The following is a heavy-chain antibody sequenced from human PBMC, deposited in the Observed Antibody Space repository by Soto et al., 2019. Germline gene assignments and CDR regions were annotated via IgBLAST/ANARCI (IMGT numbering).Heavy chain of an antibody. J-gene: IGHJ5*02. Sequence: QVQLVQSGAEVKKPGASVKVSCEASGYTFTGYYMHWVRQAPGQGLAWMGWINPNSGGTNYAQKFQGWVTMTRDTAISTAYMELSRLRADDTAVYYCARENWIAAAGKRDNWCDPWGQGTLVTVSS. CDR1: GYTFTGYY. V-gene: IGHV1-2*04. CDR2: INPNSGGT. CDR3: ARENWIAAAGKRDNWCDP. D-gene: IGHD6-13*01.